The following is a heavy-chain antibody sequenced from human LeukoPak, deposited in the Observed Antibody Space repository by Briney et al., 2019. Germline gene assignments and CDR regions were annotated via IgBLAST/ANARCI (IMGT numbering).Heavy chain of an antibody. CDR3: TRLDVVVAATRLIRAP. J-gene: IGHJ5*02. D-gene: IGHD2-15*01. Sequence: GGSLRLSCAAAGFTFSGSAMHWVRQASGKGLEWVGRIRSKANSYATAYAASVKGKYTISRDDSKNTAYLQMNSLKTEDTAVYYCTRLDVVVAATRLIRAPWGQGTLVTVSS. CDR2: IRSKANSYAT. CDR1: GFTFSGSA. V-gene: IGHV3-73*01.